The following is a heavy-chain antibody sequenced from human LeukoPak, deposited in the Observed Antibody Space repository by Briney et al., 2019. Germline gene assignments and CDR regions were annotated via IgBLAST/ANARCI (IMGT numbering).Heavy chain of an antibody. CDR3: ARESAGSLHDSTAAFHY. CDR1: GDSVTSTY. J-gene: IGHJ4*02. Sequence: SETLSLTCSVSGDSVTSTYWSWIRQPPGKGLEWVAYGHHSESSNYNPSFRSRVIIPVDTSRNQFSLRLSSVTAADTAIYYCARESAGSLHDSTAAFHYWGQGILVIVSS. D-gene: IGHD2-8*02. V-gene: IGHV4-59*02. CDR2: GHHSESS.